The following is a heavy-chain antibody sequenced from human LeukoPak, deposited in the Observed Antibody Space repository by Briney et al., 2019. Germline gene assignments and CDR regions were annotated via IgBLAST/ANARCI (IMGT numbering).Heavy chain of an antibody. CDR3: ARLWAPGGFDP. D-gene: IGHD7-27*01. Sequence: GASVKVSFKASGYTFTSYGISWGRQAPGQGLEWMGWISAYNGNTNYAQKLQGRVTMTTDTSTSTAYMELRSLRSDDTAVYYCARLWAPGGFDPWGQGTLVTVSS. V-gene: IGHV1-18*01. CDR1: GYTFTSYG. CDR2: ISAYNGNT. J-gene: IGHJ5*02.